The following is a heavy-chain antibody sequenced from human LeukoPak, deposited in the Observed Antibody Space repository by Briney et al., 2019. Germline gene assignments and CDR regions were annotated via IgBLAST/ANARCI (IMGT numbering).Heavy chain of an antibody. Sequence: PGGSLRLSCAASGFTFSSYAMTWVRQAPGKGLEFVSALSGSGGSTYYADSVKGRFTISRDNSKNTLYLQMNSLRAEDTALYYCAREPGDGYNYFPHWGQGTLVTVSS. V-gene: IGHV3-23*01. D-gene: IGHD5-24*01. CDR2: LSGSGGST. CDR3: AREPGDGYNYFPH. J-gene: IGHJ1*01. CDR1: GFTFSSYA.